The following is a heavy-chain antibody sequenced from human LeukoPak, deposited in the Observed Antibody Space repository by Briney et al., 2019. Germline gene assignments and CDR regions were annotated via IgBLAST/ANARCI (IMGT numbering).Heavy chain of an antibody. CDR1: GYTFTSYG. CDR2: ISAYNGNT. CDR3: ARDLRRYYYDSSGLTDY. J-gene: IGHJ4*02. D-gene: IGHD3-22*01. V-gene: IGHV1-18*01. Sequence: ASVKVSCKASGYTFTSYGISWVRQAPGQGLEWMGWISAYNGNTNYAQKLQGRVTMTTDTSTSTAYMELRSLRSDDTAVYYCARDLRRYYYDSSGLTDYWGQGTLVTVSS.